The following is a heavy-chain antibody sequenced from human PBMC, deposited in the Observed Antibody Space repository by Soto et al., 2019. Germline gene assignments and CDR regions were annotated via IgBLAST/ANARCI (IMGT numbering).Heavy chain of an antibody. D-gene: IGHD6-19*01. CDR2: IYYSGST. CDR1: GGSISSYY. Sequence: QVQLQESGPGLVKPSETLSLTCTVSGGSISSYYWSWIRQPPGKGLEWIGYIYYSGSTNYNPSLKSRVTISVATTKNQFSLKLCSVTAADTAVYYCARDSRSGWPRNNWFDPSGQGTLVTASS. CDR3: ARDSRSGWPRNNWFDP. V-gene: IGHV4-59*01. J-gene: IGHJ5*02.